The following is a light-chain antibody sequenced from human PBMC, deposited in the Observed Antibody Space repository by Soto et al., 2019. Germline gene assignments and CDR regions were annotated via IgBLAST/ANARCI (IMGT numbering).Light chain of an antibody. J-gene: IGKJ4*01. CDR3: QKYNSAPLT. CDR2: GAS. Sequence: IIMTQSPATLSVSPGERVTFSCRASQSISTNLAWYQQKPGQAPRLLIYGASTRDTHIPDRFSGTGSETEFTLSVSSLQSEDFAIYYCQKYNSAPLTFGGGTKVDIK. V-gene: IGKV3-15*01. CDR1: QSISTN.